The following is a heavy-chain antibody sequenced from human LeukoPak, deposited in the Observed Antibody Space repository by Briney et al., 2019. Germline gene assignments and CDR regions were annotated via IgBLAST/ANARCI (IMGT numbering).Heavy chain of an antibody. CDR1: GGSMSSYH. V-gene: IGHV4-59*01. D-gene: IGHD3-9*01. J-gene: IGHJ4*02. Sequence: SETLSLTCAVSGGSMSSYHWNWIRQPPGKGLEWIAYIYYSGSTNYNPSLKSRVTISVDTSKNQFSLKLSSVTAADTAVYYCARSYYDILTGYYGYYFDYWGQGTLVTVSS. CDR3: ARSYYDILTGYYGYYFDY. CDR2: IYYSGST.